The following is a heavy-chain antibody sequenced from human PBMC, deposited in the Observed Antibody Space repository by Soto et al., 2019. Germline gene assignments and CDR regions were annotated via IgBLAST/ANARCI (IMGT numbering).Heavy chain of an antibody. Sequence: SETLSLTCAAYGGSFSGYYWCWIRPPPVKGLVWIGEITPSGRTSSNPSLKIRVTISVDTSKSQFSLKLSSVTAADTAVYFFGIYYVDYRNDAFDIWNPGTRVTVSS. CDR1: GGSFSGYY. V-gene: IGHV4-34*01. CDR3: GIYYVDYRNDAFDI. CDR2: ITPSGRT. D-gene: IGHD4-17*01. J-gene: IGHJ3*02.